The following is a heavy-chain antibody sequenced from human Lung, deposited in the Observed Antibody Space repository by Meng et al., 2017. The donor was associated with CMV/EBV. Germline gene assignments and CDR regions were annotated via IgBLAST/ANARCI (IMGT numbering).Heavy chain of an antibody. CDR1: GFTVTDNY. D-gene: IGHD6-6*01. Sequence: SCAASGFTVTDNYMIWVRQAPGKGLEWVSVIYSADRAYYADSVRGRFTISRDISKNTVYLQMLNLRAEDAAMYYCARPLAIRPMLGYYYGLYVWGQGTTVTVSS. J-gene: IGHJ6*02. CDR2: IYSADRA. CDR3: ARPLAIRPMLGYYYGLYV. V-gene: IGHV3-53*01.